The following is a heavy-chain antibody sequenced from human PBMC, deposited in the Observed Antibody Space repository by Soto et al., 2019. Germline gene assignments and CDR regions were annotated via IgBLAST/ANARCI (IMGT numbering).Heavy chain of an antibody. CDR2: IYYSGST. CDR1: GGSISSYY. CDR3: ASDYGDRGLDY. Sequence: SETLSLTCTVSGGSISSYYWSWIRQPPGKGLEWIGYIYYSGSTNYNPSLKSRVTISVDTSKNQFSRKLSSVTAADTAVYYCASDYGDRGLDYWGQGTLVTVSS. V-gene: IGHV4-59*01. J-gene: IGHJ4*02. D-gene: IGHD4-17*01.